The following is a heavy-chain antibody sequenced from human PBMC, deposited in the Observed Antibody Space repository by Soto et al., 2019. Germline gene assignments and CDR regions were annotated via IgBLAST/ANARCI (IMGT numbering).Heavy chain of an antibody. CDR2: VYNTGGT. CDR1: SGPSSSHN. CDR3: VRQGIGSLHGLVDV. Sequence: QVQLQQSGPGLVKPSETLSLTCTVSSGPSSSHNWGWIRQTPGRGLEWIGYVYNTGGTSYNPCLKSRVTISADTSANHISLTLSFVTAADTPIYYCVRQGIGSLHGLVDVWGQGTTVSVSS. V-gene: IGHV4-59*08. D-gene: IGHD1-26*01. J-gene: IGHJ6*02.